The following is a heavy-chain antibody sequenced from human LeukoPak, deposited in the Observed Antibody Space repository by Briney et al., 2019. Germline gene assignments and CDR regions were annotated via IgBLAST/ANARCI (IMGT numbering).Heavy chain of an antibody. CDR2: ISSSGSTI. CDR1: GFTFSDYY. V-gene: IGHV3-11*04. D-gene: IGHD2-2*01. CDR3: TRDLSSGMPGGFDY. Sequence: GGSLRLSCAASGFTFSDYYMSWIRQAPGKGLEWVSYISSSGSTIYYADSVKGRFTISRDNVRNSLYLQMDSLRPEDTSVYYCTRDLSSGMPGGFDYWGQGILVTVSS. J-gene: IGHJ4*02.